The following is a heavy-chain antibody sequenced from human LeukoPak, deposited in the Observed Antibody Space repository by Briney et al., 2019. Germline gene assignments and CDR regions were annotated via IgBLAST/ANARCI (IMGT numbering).Heavy chain of an antibody. Sequence: GGSLRLSCAASGFTFSSYGMHWVRQAPGKGLEWVAVISYDGSNKYYADSVKGRFTISRDNSKNTLYLQMNSLRAEDTAAYYCAKGALLWFGELLSPLDYWGQGTLVTVSS. V-gene: IGHV3-30*18. CDR2: ISYDGSNK. D-gene: IGHD3-10*01. J-gene: IGHJ4*02. CDR1: GFTFSSYG. CDR3: AKGALLWFGELLSPLDY.